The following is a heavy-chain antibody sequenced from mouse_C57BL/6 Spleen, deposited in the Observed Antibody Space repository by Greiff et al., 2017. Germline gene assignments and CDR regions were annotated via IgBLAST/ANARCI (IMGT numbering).Heavy chain of an antibody. V-gene: IGHV6-6*01. CDR1: GFTFSDAW. Sequence: EVKVEESGGGLVQPGGSMKLSCAASGFTFSDAWMDWVRQSPEKGLEWVAEIRNKANNHATYYAESVKGRFTISRDDSKSSVYLQMNSLRAEDTGIYYCSRGNYSYYAMDYWGQGTSVTVSS. D-gene: IGHD2-1*01. CDR2: IRNKANNHAT. CDR3: SRGNYSYYAMDY. J-gene: IGHJ4*01.